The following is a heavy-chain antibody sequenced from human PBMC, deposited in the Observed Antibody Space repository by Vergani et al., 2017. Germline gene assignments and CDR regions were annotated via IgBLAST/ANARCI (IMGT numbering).Heavy chain of an antibody. CDR2: IFYSGST. CDR1: NYSISRGYY. J-gene: IGHJ3*02. Sequence: QVQLQESGPGLVKPSETLSLTCTVSNYSISRGYYWICIRQHPGKGLEWIGYIFYSGSTYYNPALQSRVTISIDMFKNQFSLKLSSVTVADTAVYYCAGGYDHSGFGAFDIWGQGTMVTVSS. D-gene: IGHD3-22*01. V-gene: IGHV4-31*03. CDR3: AGGYDHSGFGAFDI.